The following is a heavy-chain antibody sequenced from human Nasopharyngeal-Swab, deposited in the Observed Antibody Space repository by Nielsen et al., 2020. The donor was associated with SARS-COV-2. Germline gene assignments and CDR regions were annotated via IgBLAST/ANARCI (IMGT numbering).Heavy chain of an antibody. CDR1: GDSVSSNSAA. V-gene: IGHV6-1*01. J-gene: IGHJ4*02. D-gene: IGHD3-10*01. Sequence: SQTLSLTCAISGDSVSSNSAAWNWIRQSPSRGLEWLGRTYYRSKWYNDYAVSVKSRITINPDTSKNQFSLQLNSVTPEDTAAYYCARGGVLWFGELFDYWGQGTLVTVSS. CDR2: TYYRSKWYN. CDR3: ARGGVLWFGELFDY.